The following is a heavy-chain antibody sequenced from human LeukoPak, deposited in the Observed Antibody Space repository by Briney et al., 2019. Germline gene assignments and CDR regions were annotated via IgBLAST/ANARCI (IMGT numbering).Heavy chain of an antibody. D-gene: IGHD3-16*01. CDR3: ARDWGKLPPTFDY. CDR2: ISSSSSTI. CDR1: GFTFSSYS. J-gene: IGHJ4*02. Sequence: PGGSLRLSCAASGFTFSSYSMNWVRQAPGKGLEWVSYISSSSSTIYYADSVKGRFTISRDNAKNSLYLQMNSLRAEDTAVYYCARDWGKLPPTFDYWGQGTLVTVSS. V-gene: IGHV3-48*04.